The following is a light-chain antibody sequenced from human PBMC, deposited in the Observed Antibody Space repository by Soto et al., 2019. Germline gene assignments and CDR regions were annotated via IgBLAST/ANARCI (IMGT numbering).Light chain of an antibody. CDR3: QQYDNLPPFT. Sequence: DIQMTQSPSSLSASVGDRVTITCQASQDISNYLNWYQQKPGKAPKLLIYDASNLETGVPSRFSGSGSGTDLTFTISSLQPQDIATYYYQQYDNLPPFTFGPGTKVDIK. J-gene: IGKJ3*01. V-gene: IGKV1-33*01. CDR1: QDISNY. CDR2: DAS.